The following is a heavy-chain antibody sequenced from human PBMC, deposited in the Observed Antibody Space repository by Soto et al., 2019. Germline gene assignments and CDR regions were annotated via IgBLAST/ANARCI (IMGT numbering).Heavy chain of an antibody. J-gene: IGHJ4*02. CDR2: IYYSGST. D-gene: IGHD3-22*01. CDR1: GGSISSSSYY. Sequence: SETLSLTCTVSGGSISSSSYYWGWIRQPPGKGLEWIGSIYYSGSTYYNPSLKSRVTISVDTSKNQFSLKLSSVTAADTAVYYCASQPLSYYYDSSGYYDYWGQGTLVTVS. CDR3: ASQPLSYYYDSSGYYDY. V-gene: IGHV4-39*01.